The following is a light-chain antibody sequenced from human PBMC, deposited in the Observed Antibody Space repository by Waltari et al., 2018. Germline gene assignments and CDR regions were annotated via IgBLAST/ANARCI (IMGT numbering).Light chain of an antibody. J-gene: IGKJ3*01. Sequence: DIQMTQSPSSLSASVRDRVTITCRASQSISSYLNWYQQKPGKAPKLLIYAASSLQSGVPSRFSGSGSGTDFTLTISSLQPEDFATYYCQQSYSTLVTFGPGTKVDIK. CDR1: QSISSY. CDR2: AAS. V-gene: IGKV1-39*01. CDR3: QQSYSTLVT.